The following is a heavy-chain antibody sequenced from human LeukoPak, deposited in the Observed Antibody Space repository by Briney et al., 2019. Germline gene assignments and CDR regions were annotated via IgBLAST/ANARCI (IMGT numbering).Heavy chain of an antibody. D-gene: IGHD2-15*01. V-gene: IGHV3-7*01. J-gene: IGHJ6*03. Sequence: PGGSLRLSCTVSGFTVSSNSMSWVRQAPGKGLEWVASIKPDGSQKDYVDSVKGRFTISRDNAKNSLYLQMNSLRAEDTAVYYCAREGGDIVASYMDVWGKGTTVTVSS. CDR2: IKPDGSQK. CDR3: AREGGDIVASYMDV. CDR1: GFTVSSNS.